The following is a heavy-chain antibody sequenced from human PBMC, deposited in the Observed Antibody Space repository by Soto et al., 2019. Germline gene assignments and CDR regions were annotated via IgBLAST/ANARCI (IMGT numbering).Heavy chain of an antibody. Sequence: PSETLSLTCAGYGGSFSGYYWSWIRQPPGKGLDWIGEINHSGSTNYNPSLKSRVTISVDTSKNQFSLKLSSVTAADTAVYYCARGYSYGYIGQYYYYYGMDVWGQGTTVTVSS. D-gene: IGHD5-18*01. V-gene: IGHV4-34*01. J-gene: IGHJ6*02. CDR1: GGSFSGYY. CDR2: INHSGST. CDR3: ARGYSYGYIGQYYYYYGMDV.